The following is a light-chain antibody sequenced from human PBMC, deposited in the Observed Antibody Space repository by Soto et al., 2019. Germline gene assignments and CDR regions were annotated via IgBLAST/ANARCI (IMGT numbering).Light chain of an antibody. V-gene: IGKV1-12*01. CDR3: QQANSFPYT. CDR2: ATS. CDR1: QGISNW. J-gene: IGKJ2*01. Sequence: DIQMTQSPSSVSASVGDRVTITCRASQGISNWLAWYQQKAGKAPKLLIYATSTFQSGVPSRFRGSGSGTEFTLTISSLQPEDGATYYCQQANSFPYTFGQGTKLEIK.